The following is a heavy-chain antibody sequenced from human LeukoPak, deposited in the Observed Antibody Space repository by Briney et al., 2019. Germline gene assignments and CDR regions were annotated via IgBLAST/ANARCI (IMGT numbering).Heavy chain of an antibody. CDR1: GYSFTTSW. V-gene: IGHV5-51*01. CDR2: IYAGNSDA. D-gene: IGHD5-24*01. J-gene: IGHJ4*02. CDR3: AIINHPDGRVY. Sequence: KNGESLKISCEASGYSFTTSWIGWVRQLPGKGLEWTAIIYAGNSDAKYSPSFQGQVSISTDRSISTAYLHWSSLKASDTAIYYCAIINHPDGRVYWGQGTLVTVSS.